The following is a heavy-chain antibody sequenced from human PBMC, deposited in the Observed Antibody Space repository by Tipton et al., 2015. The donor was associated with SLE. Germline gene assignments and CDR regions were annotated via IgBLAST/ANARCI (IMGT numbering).Heavy chain of an antibody. V-gene: IGHV3-9*01. Sequence: SLRLSCAASGFTLGDYAMHWVRQVPGKGLEWVSVISWNSGSIGYADSVKGRFTISRDNAKNSLYLQMNSLRSEDTALYYCARDPDYYYDTNGNYFDSQGRGTLVIVSS. CDR1: GFTLGDYA. D-gene: IGHD3-22*01. CDR2: ISWNSGSI. CDR3: ARDPDYYYDTNGNYFDS. J-gene: IGHJ4*02.